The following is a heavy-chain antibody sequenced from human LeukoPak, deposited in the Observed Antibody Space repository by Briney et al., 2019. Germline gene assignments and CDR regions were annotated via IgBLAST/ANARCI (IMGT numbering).Heavy chain of an antibody. V-gene: IGHV1-46*01. Sequence: ASVKVSCKASGYTFTSYYLHWVRQAPGQGPEWMGSIHPSDGSTTYAQKFQGRVTMTRDTSTSTVYMELSSLRSEDTAVYYCARDLLSGDWPWDIWGQGTMVTVSS. CDR2: IHPSDGST. CDR1: GYTFTSYY. D-gene: IGHD7-27*01. J-gene: IGHJ3*02. CDR3: ARDLLSGDWPWDI.